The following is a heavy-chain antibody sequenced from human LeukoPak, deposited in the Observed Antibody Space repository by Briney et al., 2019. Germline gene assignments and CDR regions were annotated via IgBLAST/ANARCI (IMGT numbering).Heavy chain of an antibody. CDR2: ISDSDSGDSP. D-gene: IGHD3-3*02. V-gene: IGHV3-23*01. CDR1: GFTFSSYA. J-gene: IGHJ4*02. Sequence: GGSLRLSCAASGFTFSSYAMSWVRQAPVKGLEWVSTISDSDSGDSPDYADSVKARFTISKDNSKTTLYLQMNSLRAEDTAVYYCVKGRVSTGGFLPSAVDYWGQGTLVTVSS. CDR3: VKGRVSTGGFLPSAVDY.